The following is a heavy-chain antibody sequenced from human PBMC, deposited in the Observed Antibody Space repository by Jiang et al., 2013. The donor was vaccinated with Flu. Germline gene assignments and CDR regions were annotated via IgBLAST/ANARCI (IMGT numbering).Heavy chain of an antibody. V-gene: IGHV3-7*03. CDR1: GFTFSGYW. Sequence: VRLSCAASGFTFSGYWMSWVRQGPGKGLEWVANINQDGSDKRYVDSVKGRFTISRDNVKNALSLQMNSLRAEDSAIYYCVRGSGREWFDPWGQGTLVTVSS. CDR2: INQDGSDK. CDR3: VRGSGREWFDP. J-gene: IGHJ5*02. D-gene: IGHD3-10*01.